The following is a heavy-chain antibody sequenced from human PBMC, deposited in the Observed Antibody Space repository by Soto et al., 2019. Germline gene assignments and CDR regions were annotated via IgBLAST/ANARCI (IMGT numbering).Heavy chain of an antibody. CDR3: AKDQYLYSDIH. CDR2: ISSTGSTI. Sequence: GGSLRLSCVVSGFTFSNYEMNWVRQAPGKGLEYISYISSTGSTIYYADSVKGRFTISRDNAKNSLYLQMNSLRAEDTAVYYCAKDQYLYSDIHWGQGTLVTVSS. D-gene: IGHD4-17*01. V-gene: IGHV3-48*03. CDR1: GFTFSNYE. J-gene: IGHJ4*02.